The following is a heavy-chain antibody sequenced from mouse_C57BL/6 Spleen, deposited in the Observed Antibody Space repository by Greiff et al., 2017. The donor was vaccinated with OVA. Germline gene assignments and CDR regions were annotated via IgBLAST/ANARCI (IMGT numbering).Heavy chain of an antibody. D-gene: IGHD1-1*01. Sequence: DVMLVESGGGLVKPGGSLKLSCAASGFTFSDYGMHWVRQAPEKGLEWVAYISSGSSTIYYADTVKGRFTISRDNAKNTLFLQMTSLRSEDTAMYYCARGGNYYAPFAYWGQGTLVTVSA. CDR1: GFTFSDYG. CDR3: ARGGNYYAPFAY. J-gene: IGHJ3*01. CDR2: ISSGSSTI. V-gene: IGHV5-17*01.